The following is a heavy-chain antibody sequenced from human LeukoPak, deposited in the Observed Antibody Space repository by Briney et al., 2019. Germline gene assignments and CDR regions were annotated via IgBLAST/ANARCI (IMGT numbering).Heavy chain of an antibody. CDR3: ARGLGFGANWFDP. V-gene: IGHV4-59*01. Sequence: SETLSLTCTVSGGSISSYYWSWIRQPPGKGLEWIGYIYYSGSTNYNPSLKSRVTISVDTSKNQFSLKLSSVTAADTAVYYCARGLGFGANWFDPWGQGTPVTVSS. CDR1: GGSISSYY. CDR2: IYYSGST. D-gene: IGHD3-10*01. J-gene: IGHJ5*02.